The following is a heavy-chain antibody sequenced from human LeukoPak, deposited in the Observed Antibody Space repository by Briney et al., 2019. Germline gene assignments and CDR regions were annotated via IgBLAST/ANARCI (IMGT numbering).Heavy chain of an antibody. D-gene: IGHD2-2*02. CDR3: ASVPAAILYYYYYYMDV. V-gene: IGHV4-34*01. J-gene: IGHJ6*03. CDR1: GGSFSGYY. CDR2: INHSGST. Sequence: SETLSLTCAVYGGSFSGYYWSWIRQPPGKGLEWIGEINHSGSTNYDPSLKSRVTISVDTSKNQFSLKLSSVAAADTAVYYCASVPAAILYYYYYYMDVWGTGTTVTVSS.